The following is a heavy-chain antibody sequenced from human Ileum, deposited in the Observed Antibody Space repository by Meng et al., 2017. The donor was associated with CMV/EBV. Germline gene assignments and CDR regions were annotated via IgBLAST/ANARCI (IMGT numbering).Heavy chain of an antibody. CDR2: ISGSGANS. D-gene: IGHD3-9*01. V-gene: IGHV3-23*01. CDR1: GLTLNSYS. Sequence: GESLKISCVASGLTLNSYSMGWVSQAPGKGLEWVAVISGSGANSYYAESVKGRATISRDNSKNTLLLELNGLRAEDTAVYYCAKDRYFEPAHFDYWGQGTLVTVSS. CDR3: AKDRYFEPAHFDY. J-gene: IGHJ4*02.